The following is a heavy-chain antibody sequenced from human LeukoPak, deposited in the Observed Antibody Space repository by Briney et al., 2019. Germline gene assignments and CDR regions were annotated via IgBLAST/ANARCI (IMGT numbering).Heavy chain of an antibody. CDR3: ARNYYDSSTYNYPAGYYYYMDV. J-gene: IGHJ6*03. V-gene: IGHV3-30*02. CDR2: IHYDGNNK. D-gene: IGHD3-22*01. CDR1: GFSFSSYG. Sequence: PGGSLRLSCTASGFSFSSYGIHWVRRAPGKGLEWVTFIHYDGNNKYYADSVKGRFTISRDNSKKTLDLQMNRLSVADTAVYYCARNYYDSSTYNYPAGYYYYMDVWGKGTTVTVSS.